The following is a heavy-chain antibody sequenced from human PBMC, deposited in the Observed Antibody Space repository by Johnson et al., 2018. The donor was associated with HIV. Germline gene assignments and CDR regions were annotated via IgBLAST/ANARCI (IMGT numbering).Heavy chain of an antibody. D-gene: IGHD6-6*01. CDR1: GFTFSSYG. CDR3: ARGRSSSSTAAFDI. J-gene: IGHJ3*02. CDR2: ISYDGSNN. Sequence: QVQLVESGGGVVQPGRSLRLSCAASGFTFSSYGMHWVRQAPGKGLEWVAVISYDGSNNYFADSVKGRFTISRDNSKNTLYLQMKSLRGEDTAVYSCARGRSSSSTAAFDIWGQGTMVTVSS. V-gene: IGHV3-30*03.